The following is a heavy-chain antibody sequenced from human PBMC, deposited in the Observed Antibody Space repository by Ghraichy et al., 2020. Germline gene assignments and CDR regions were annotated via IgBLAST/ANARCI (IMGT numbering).Heavy chain of an antibody. D-gene: IGHD3-16*01. CDR2: IHHSGNT. CDR3: ARGRKRGRSWFFDL. J-gene: IGHJ2*01. CDR1: DGSFFNYY. V-gene: IGHV4-34*01. Sequence: SETLSLTCAVSDGSFFNYYWSWIRQPPGRGLEWIGDIHHSGNTNYIPSLKSRVTISLDTSKNQFFLKLKSVTAADTAVFYCARGRKRGRSWFFDLWGRGTLVTVSS.